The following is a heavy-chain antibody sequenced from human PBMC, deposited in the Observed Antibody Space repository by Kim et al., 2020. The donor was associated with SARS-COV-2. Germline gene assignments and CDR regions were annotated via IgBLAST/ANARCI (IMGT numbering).Heavy chain of an antibody. CDR2: INHSGST. Sequence: SETLSLTCAVYGGSFSGYYWSWIRQPPGKGLEWIGEINHSGSTNYNPSLKSRVTISVDTSKNQFSLKLSSVTAADTAVYYCARGLDDSSGPAGMDVWGQGTTVTVSS. D-gene: IGHD3-22*01. CDR3: ARGLDDSSGPAGMDV. J-gene: IGHJ6*02. V-gene: IGHV4-34*01. CDR1: GGSFSGYY.